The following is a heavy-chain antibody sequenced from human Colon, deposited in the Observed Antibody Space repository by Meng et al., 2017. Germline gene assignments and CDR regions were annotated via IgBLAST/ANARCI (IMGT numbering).Heavy chain of an antibody. J-gene: IGHJ4*02. CDR2: MFHSGTT. CDR1: GGSVSSGSHY. D-gene: IGHD6-19*01. Sequence: QRQGSGPGLVRPSETLSLTCNVSGGSVSSGSHYWSWIRQPPGKGLEWIGYMFHSGTTKYNPSLKSRVSMSVDTTKNQFYLKLTSVTVADTAVFYCARLIAGWPFYFDYWGQGILVTVSS. V-gene: IGHV4-61*01. CDR3: ARLIAGWPFYFDY.